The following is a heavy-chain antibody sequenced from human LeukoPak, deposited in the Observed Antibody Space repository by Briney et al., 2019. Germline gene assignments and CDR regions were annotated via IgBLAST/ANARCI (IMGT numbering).Heavy chain of an antibody. CDR2: IYHSGST. CDR1: GYSISSGYY. D-gene: IGHD1-26*01. J-gene: IGHJ6*03. V-gene: IGHV4-38-2*01. CDR3: ARVDSGIFGCYYYYYMDV. Sequence: SETLSLTCAVSGYSISSGYYWGCIRQPPGKGLEWIGSIYHSGSTYYNPSLKSRVTISVDTSKNQFSLKLSSVTAADTAVYYCARVDSGIFGCYYYYYMDVWGKGTTVTVSS.